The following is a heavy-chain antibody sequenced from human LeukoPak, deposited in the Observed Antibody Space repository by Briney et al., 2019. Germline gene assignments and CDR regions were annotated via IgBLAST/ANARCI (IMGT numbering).Heavy chain of an antibody. D-gene: IGHD5/OR15-5a*01. Sequence: SETLSLTCIVSGGSITSSSYWGWIRQPPGKGLEWIGSIYYSGSTYYNPSLKSRATISVDTSKNQFSLKLSSVTAADTAVYYCARHHVYSVFDYWGQGTLVTVSS. CDR2: IYYSGST. J-gene: IGHJ4*02. CDR1: GGSITSSSY. V-gene: IGHV4-39*01. CDR3: ARHHVYSVFDY.